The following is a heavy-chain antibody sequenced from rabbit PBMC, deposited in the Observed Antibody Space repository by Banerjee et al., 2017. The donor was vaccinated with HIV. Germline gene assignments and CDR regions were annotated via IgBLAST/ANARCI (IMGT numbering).Heavy chain of an antibody. CDR3: ARDLAGVIGWNFNL. D-gene: IGHD4-1*01. CDR1: GFSFSNSYY. CDR2: ISGASSGTT. Sequence: QEQLEESGGDLVKPEGSLTLTCTASGFSFSNSYYMCWVRQAPGKGLEWIACISGASSGTTYYASWAKGRFTISKTSSTTVTLQMTSLTAADTATYFCARDLAGVIGWNFNLWGQGTLVTVS. J-gene: IGHJ4*01. V-gene: IGHV1S45*01.